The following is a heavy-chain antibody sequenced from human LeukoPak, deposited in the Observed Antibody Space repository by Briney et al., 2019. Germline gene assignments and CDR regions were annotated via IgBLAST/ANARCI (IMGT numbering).Heavy chain of an antibody. CDR2: IYSGGST. D-gene: IGHD6-6*01. CDR1: GFTVSSNY. V-gene: IGHV3-66*01. J-gene: IGHJ4*02. CDR3: ARSGRWYSSSSGVDY. Sequence: GGSLRLSCAASGFTVSSNYMSWVRQAPGKGLEWVSVIYSGGSTYYADSVKGRFTISRDNSKNTLYLHMNSLRAEDTAVYYCARSGRWYSSSSGVDYWGQGALVTVCS.